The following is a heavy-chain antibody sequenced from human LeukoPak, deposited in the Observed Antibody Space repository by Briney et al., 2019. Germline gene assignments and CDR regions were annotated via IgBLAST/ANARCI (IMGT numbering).Heavy chain of an antibody. V-gene: IGHV3-53*01. Sequence: GGSLRLSFAASGFTVSSNYMSWVRQAPGKGLEWVSVIYSGGSTYYADSVKGRFTISRDNSKNTLYLQMNSLRAEDTAVYYCARTNYDFWSGYFDYWGQGTLVTVAP. CDR3: ARTNYDFWSGYFDY. CDR2: IYSGGST. J-gene: IGHJ4*02. D-gene: IGHD3-3*01. CDR1: GFTVSSNY.